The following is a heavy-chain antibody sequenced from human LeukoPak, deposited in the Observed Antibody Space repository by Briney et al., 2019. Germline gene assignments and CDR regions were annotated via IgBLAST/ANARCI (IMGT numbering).Heavy chain of an antibody. CDR1: GFNFNSYW. J-gene: IGHJ3*02. CDR2: IKQDGSEI. Sequence: PGGSLRLSCAASGFNFNSYWMSWVRQAPGKGLECVANIKQDGSEIYFVDSVKGRFTISRDNAKSSLYLQMNSLRGEDTAVYYCARRNVPEYYDILTGYLSHAFDIWGQGTMVTVSS. D-gene: IGHD3-9*01. V-gene: IGHV3-7*02. CDR3: ARRNVPEYYDILTGYLSHAFDI.